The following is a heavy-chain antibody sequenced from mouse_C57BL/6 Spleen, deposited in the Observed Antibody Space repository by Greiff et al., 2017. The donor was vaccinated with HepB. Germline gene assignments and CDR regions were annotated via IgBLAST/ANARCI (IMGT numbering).Heavy chain of an antibody. CDR2: IYPGDGDT. D-gene: IGHD1-2*01. CDR3: AATRDWYFDV. CDR1: GYAFSSSW. J-gene: IGHJ1*03. Sequence: QVQLQQSGPELVKPGASVKISCKASGYAFSSSWMNWVKQRPGKGLEWIGRIYPGDGDTNYNGKFKGKATLTADKSSSTAYMQLSSLTSEDSAVYFCAATRDWYFDVWGTGTTVTVPS. V-gene: IGHV1-82*01.